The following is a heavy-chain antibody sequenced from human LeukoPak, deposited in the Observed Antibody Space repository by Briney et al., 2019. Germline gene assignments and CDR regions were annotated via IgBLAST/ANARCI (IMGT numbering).Heavy chain of an antibody. CDR3: ARTPIQLWLGSFDY. Sequence: SETLSLTCTVSGGSINTYYWSWIRQPPGKGLEWIGYIYCSGSTNYNPSLKSRVTISVDTSKNQFSLKLSSVTAADTAVYYCARTPIQLWLGSFDYWGQGTLVTVSS. J-gene: IGHJ4*02. CDR1: GGSINTYY. V-gene: IGHV4-59*01. CDR2: IYCSGST. D-gene: IGHD5-18*01.